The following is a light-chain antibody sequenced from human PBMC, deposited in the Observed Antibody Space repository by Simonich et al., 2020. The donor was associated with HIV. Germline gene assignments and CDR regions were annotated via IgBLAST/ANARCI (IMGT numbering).Light chain of an antibody. CDR2: AAS. Sequence: DIQMTQSPSSLSASVGDRATITCRASQSISSYLNWYQQKPGKAPKLLIYAASILQSGVPSRFSGSGSGTDFTLTISSLQPEDFATYYCQQSYSTPRTFGQGTKVEIK. J-gene: IGKJ1*01. CDR3: QQSYSTPRT. CDR1: QSISSY. V-gene: IGKV1-39*01.